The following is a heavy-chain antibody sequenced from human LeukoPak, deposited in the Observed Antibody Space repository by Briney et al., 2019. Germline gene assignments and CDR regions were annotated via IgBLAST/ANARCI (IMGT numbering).Heavy chain of an antibody. Sequence: GGSLRLSCTVSGFSVKNNYMSWVRQPPGKGLEWVSAIYGGGSTFYTDSVEGRFTVSSDIAQNTLSLQMNSLRADDTAIYYCVRFSTEWDDAHWGQGALVSVSS. D-gene: IGHD3-3*01. V-gene: IGHV3-53*01. CDR3: VRFSTEWDDAH. J-gene: IGHJ4*02. CDR2: IYGGGST. CDR1: GFSVKNNY.